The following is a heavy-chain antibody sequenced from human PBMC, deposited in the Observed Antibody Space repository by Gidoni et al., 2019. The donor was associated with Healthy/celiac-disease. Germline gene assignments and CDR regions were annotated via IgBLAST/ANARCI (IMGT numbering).Heavy chain of an antibody. Sequence: QVRLVSYGAEVDKPGDSVKVSFKASGSTFTGYYMDWVRQAPGQGLEWRGRSNPNSGGTNYAQKLQGRVTMTRDTSISTAYMELSRLRSDDTAVYYCARDPVRDYGDYVEFDYWGQGTLVTVSS. CDR2: SNPNSGGT. CDR1: GSTFTGYY. D-gene: IGHD4-17*01. J-gene: IGHJ4*02. CDR3: ARDPVRDYGDYVEFDY. V-gene: IGHV1-2*06.